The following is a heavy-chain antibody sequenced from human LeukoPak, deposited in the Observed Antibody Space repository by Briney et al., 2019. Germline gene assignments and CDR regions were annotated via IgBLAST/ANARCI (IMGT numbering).Heavy chain of an antibody. CDR2: INHSGST. CDR1: GGSLSGYY. V-gene: IGHV4-34*01. D-gene: IGHD2-21*01. CDR3: ARHIVGIGMYYFDQ. Sequence: PSETLSLTCAVYGGSLSGYYWSWIRQPPGKGLEWIGEINHSGSTNYNPSLKSRVTISVDTSKNQFSLKLNSVTAADTAVYFCARHIVGIGMYYFDQWGQGTLVTVSS. J-gene: IGHJ4*02.